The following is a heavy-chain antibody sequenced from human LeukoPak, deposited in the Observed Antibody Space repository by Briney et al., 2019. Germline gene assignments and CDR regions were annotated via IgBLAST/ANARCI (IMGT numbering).Heavy chain of an antibody. V-gene: IGHV7-4-1*02. CDR1: GFTFTSYA. Sequence: ASVKVSCRASGFTFTSYAMNWVRQAPGQGLEWMGWINTSTGNPTYAQGFTGRFVFSLDTSVSTAYLQISSLKAEDTAVYYCASGLSKPVDYWGQGTLVTVSS. CDR2: INTSTGNP. D-gene: IGHD3/OR15-3a*01. CDR3: ASGLSKPVDY. J-gene: IGHJ4*02.